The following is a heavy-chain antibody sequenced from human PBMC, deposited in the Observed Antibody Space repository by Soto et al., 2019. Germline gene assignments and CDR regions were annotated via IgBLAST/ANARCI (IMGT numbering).Heavy chain of an antibody. D-gene: IGHD2-15*01. V-gene: IGHV4-59*04. J-gene: IGHJ5*02. Sequence: SETLSLTCTVSGGSISAYYWSWIRQPPGKALEWIGYIYYSGSTYSNPSLKSRVTISVDTSKNQFSLRLNSVTAADTAVYYCARHFDCSGGSCYSEYFAVGNWFDPWSQGTLVTVSS. CDR3: ARHFDCSGGSCYSEYFAVGNWFDP. CDR2: IYYSGST. CDR1: GGSISAYY.